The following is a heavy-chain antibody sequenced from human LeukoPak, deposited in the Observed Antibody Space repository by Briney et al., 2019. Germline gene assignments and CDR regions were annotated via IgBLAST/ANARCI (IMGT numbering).Heavy chain of an antibody. D-gene: IGHD6-19*01. Sequence: GGSLRLSCAASGFTFSSYAMSWVRQAPGKGLEWVSGISGIGGSTYYPGSVKGRFTISRENAKNSLCLQMNSLRAGDTAVYYCARAYSSGWSPYYYYYYGMDVWGQGTTVTVSS. V-gene: IGHV3-23*01. CDR3: ARAYSSGWSPYYYYYYGMDV. CDR1: GFTFSSYA. CDR2: ISGIGGST. J-gene: IGHJ6*02.